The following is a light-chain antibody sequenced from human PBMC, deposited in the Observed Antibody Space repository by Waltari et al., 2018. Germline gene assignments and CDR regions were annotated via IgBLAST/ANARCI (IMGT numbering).Light chain of an antibody. J-gene: IGKJ4*01. CDR1: QSVLYSSNSKNY. CDR3: QQYYSTLVT. Sequence: DIVMTQSPASLAVSLGERATINCKSSQSVLYSSNSKNYLAWYQKKPGQPPKLLIYWASTRESGVPDRFSGSGSGTDFTLTISSLQAEDVAVYYCQQYYSTLVTFGGGTKVEIK. CDR2: WAS. V-gene: IGKV4-1*01.